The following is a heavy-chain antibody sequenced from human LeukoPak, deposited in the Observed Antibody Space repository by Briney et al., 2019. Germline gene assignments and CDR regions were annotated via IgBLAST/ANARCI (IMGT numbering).Heavy chain of an antibody. J-gene: IGHJ4*02. CDR2: IYYSGST. CDR1: GGSISSGDYY. V-gene: IGHV4-30-4*08. D-gene: IGHD3-9*01. Sequence: SETLSLTCTVSGGSISSGDYYWSWIRQPPGKGLEWIGYIYYSGSTYYNPSLKSRVTISVDTSKNQFSLKLSSVTAADTAVYYCARARRILTGYDYWGQGTLVTVSS. CDR3: ARARRILTGYDY.